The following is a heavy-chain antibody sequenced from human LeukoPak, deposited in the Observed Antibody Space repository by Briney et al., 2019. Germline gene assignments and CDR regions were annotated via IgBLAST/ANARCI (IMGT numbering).Heavy chain of an antibody. J-gene: IGHJ4*02. CDR1: GASISSSPYY. V-gene: IGHV4-39*01. CDR3: AKSGGYGLIDY. D-gene: IGHD1-26*01. CDR2: IYYSGST. Sequence: MTSETLSLTCTVSGASISSSPYYWGWIRQSPGKGLEWIGNIYYSGSTYYNASLQSRVTISIDMSKNEFSLRLNSVTAAGTAMYYCAKSGGYGLIDYWGQGTLVTVSS.